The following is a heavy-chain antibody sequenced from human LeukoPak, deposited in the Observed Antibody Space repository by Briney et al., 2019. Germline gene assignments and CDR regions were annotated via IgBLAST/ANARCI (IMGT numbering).Heavy chain of an antibody. V-gene: IGHV4-39*01. J-gene: IGHJ4*02. Sequence: PSEALSVTCTVSGGSISSSSYYWGWIRQPPGKGLECLGSIYYSGSAYYNPSLTSRVTISVDTSKNQYSLNLSSVTAADTAVYYCARRAAVAGIYHYWGQGTLVTVSS. CDR1: GGSISSSSYY. CDR3: ARRAAVAGIYHY. D-gene: IGHD6-19*01. CDR2: IYYSGSA.